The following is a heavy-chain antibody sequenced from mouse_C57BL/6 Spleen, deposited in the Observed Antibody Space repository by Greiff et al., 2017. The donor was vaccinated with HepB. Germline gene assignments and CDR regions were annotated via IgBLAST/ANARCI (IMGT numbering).Heavy chain of an antibody. CDR3: GRECTGTSYFDC. D-gene: IGHD4-1*01. CDR1: GYTFTSYC. CDR2: IYPRSGNT. V-gene: IGHV1-81*01. J-gene: IGHJ2*01. Sequence: QVQLQQSGAELVRPGASVKLSCKASGYTFTSYCISWVKQRPGQGLEWIGEIYPRSGNTYYNEKFKGKATLTADKSSSTAYMELRSLTSEDSAVYCGGRECTGTSYFDCWGQGTTVTVS.